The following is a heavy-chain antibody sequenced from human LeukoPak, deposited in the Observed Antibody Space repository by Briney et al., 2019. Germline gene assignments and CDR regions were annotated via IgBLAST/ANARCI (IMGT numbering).Heavy chain of an antibody. V-gene: IGHV4-61*08. CDR3: AGLVGRYSSGLYYYYFDY. CDR2: IHYSGST. Sequence: KPSETLSLACSVSGGSVSSGGYYWSWIRQPPGKGPEWIGYIHYSGSTKYNPSLKGRVTISIDKSKNQFFLNLSSVTAADTAVYYCAGLVGRYSSGLYYYYFDYWGQGTLVTVSS. J-gene: IGHJ4*02. D-gene: IGHD3-22*01. CDR1: GGSVSSGGYY.